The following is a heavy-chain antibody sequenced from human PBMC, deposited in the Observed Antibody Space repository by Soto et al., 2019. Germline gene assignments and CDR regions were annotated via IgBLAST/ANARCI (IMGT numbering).Heavy chain of an antibody. Sequence: PGGSLRLSCAASGFTFSSYGMHWVRQAPGKGLEWVAVIWYDGSNKYYADSVKGRFTISRDNSKNTLYLQMNSLRAEDTAVYYCARESPHSISHVAYYFDYWGQGTLVTVSS. D-gene: IGHD5-12*01. V-gene: IGHV3-33*01. CDR2: IWYDGSNK. CDR3: ARESPHSISHVAYYFDY. J-gene: IGHJ4*02. CDR1: GFTFSSYG.